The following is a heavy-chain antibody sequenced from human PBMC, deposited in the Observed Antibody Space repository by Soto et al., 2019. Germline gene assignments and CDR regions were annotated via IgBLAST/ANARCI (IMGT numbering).Heavy chain of an antibody. V-gene: IGHV1-69*01. D-gene: IGHD3-22*01. CDR3: ARDSPDSSGYYYYFDY. CDR1: GGTFSSYA. J-gene: IGHJ4*02. Sequence: QVQLVQSGAEVKKPGSSVKVSCKASGGTFSSYAISWVRQAPGQGLEWMGGIIPIFGTANYAQKFQGRVTITADESTSTAYMELSSLRYEDTAVYYCARDSPDSSGYYYYFDYWGQGTLVTVSS. CDR2: IIPIFGTA.